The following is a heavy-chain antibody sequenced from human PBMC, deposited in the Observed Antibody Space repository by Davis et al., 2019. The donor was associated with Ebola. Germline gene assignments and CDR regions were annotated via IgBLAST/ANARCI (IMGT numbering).Heavy chain of an antibody. J-gene: IGHJ5*02. CDR1: GASFSGYY. CDR3: ARRVMITFGGVIVKEDWFDP. D-gene: IGHD3-16*02. V-gene: IGHV4-34*01. CDR2: INHSGST. Sequence: SEPLSPTCAVHGASFSGYYWSWFRQRPGKGLEWIGEINHSGSTNYNPSLKSRVTISVDTSKNQFSLKLSSVTAADTAVYYCARRVMITFGGVIVKEDWFDPWGQGTLVTVSS.